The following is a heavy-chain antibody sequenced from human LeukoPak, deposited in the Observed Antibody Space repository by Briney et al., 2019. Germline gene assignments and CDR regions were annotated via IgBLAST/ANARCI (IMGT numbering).Heavy chain of an antibody. CDR2: IYYSGST. V-gene: IGHV4-39*01. D-gene: IGHD3-10*01. Sequence: SETLSLTCTVSGGSISSSSYYWGWIRQPPGKGLEWIGIIYYSGSTYYNPSLKSRVTISVDTSKNQFSLKLSSVTAADTAVYYCASNYYGSGSLDYWGQGTLVTVSS. CDR1: GGSISSSSYY. J-gene: IGHJ4*02. CDR3: ASNYYGSGSLDY.